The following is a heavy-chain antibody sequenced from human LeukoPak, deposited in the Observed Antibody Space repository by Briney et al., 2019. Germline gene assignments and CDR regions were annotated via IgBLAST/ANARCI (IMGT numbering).Heavy chain of an antibody. V-gene: IGHV1-18*01. CDR2: INTDNGNT. D-gene: IGHD2-21*01. CDR3: ARVAGYSSYYYMDV. Sequence: ASVKVSCKAADYIFTTDGVNWVRQAPGQGLEWMGWINTDNGNTNYAQKFQGRVTMTTDTSTSIVYMELRSLRSDDTAVYYCARVAGYSSYYYMDVWGKGTTATVSS. CDR1: DYIFTTDG. J-gene: IGHJ6*03.